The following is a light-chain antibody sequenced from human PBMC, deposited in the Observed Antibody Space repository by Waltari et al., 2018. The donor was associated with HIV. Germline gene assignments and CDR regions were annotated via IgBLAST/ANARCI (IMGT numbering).Light chain of an antibody. V-gene: IGKV1-39*01. CDR2: AAS. J-gene: IGKJ1*01. Sequence: DIQMPQSPSSLLASVGDRVTITCRASQSISSYLNWYQQKPGKAPKLLIYAASSLQSGVPSRFSGSESGTDFTLTISSLQPEDFATYYCQQTYSTPWTFGQGTKVEIK. CDR1: QSISSY. CDR3: QQTYSTPWT.